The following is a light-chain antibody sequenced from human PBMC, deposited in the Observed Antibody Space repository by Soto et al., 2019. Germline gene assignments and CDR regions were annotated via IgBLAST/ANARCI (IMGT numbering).Light chain of an antibody. CDR2: AAS. CDR1: QGISSY. V-gene: IGKV1-8*01. J-gene: IGKJ1*01. CDR3: QQSHSTPLL. Sequence: ASRITQCSSSFSASAGKRVTLNSLASQGISSYLAWYQQKPGKAPKLLIYAASTLQSGVPSRFSGSGSGTDFTLTISCLQSEDFATYYCQQSHSTPLLFGQASKAAIK.